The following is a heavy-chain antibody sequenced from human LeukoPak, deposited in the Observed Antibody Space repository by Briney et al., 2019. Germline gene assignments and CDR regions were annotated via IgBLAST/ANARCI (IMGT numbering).Heavy chain of an antibody. CDR3: ARVALFVGDYAHYFDY. V-gene: IGHV3-74*01. CDR2: INSDGSST. D-gene: IGHD4-17*01. J-gene: IGHJ4*02. Sequence: GGSLRLSCAASGFTFSSYWMHWVRQAPGKGLVWVSRINSDGSSTSYADSVKGRFTISRDNAKNTLYLQMNSLRAEDTAVYYCARVALFVGDYAHYFDYWGQGNLVTVSS. CDR1: GFTFSSYW.